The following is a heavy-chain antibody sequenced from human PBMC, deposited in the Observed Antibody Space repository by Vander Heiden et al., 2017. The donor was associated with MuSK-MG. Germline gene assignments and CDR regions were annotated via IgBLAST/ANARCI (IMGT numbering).Heavy chain of an antibody. CDR2: IFWNDDK. Sequence: QITLKESGPTLVKPTQTLTLTCPFSGFSLSTSQVGVAWLRQPPGKALEWLAMIFWNDDKRYSPSLKSRLTITKDTSKNQVVLTMTDMDPVDTATYYCAHRLLRRSGGQEFDYWGQGTLVTVSS. D-gene: IGHD2-8*02. J-gene: IGHJ4*02. CDR1: GFSLSTSQVG. CDR3: AHRLLRRSGGQEFDY. V-gene: IGHV2-5*01.